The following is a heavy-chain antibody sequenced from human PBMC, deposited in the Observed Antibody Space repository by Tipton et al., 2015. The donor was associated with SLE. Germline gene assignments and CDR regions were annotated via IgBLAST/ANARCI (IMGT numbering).Heavy chain of an antibody. V-gene: IGHV4-31*03. CDR2: IYYSGST. Sequence: TLSLTCTVSGGSISSSSYYWSWIRQHPGKGLEWIGYIYYSGSTYYNPSLKGRVTISVDTSKNQFSLKLSSVTAADTAVYYCARFADSSSWTAYAFDIWGQGTMATVSS. CDR1: GGSISSSSYY. D-gene: IGHD6-13*01. J-gene: IGHJ3*02. CDR3: ARFADSSSWTAYAFDI.